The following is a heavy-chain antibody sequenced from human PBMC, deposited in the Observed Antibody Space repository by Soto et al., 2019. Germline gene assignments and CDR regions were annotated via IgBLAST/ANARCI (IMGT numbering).Heavy chain of an antibody. CDR2: ISGSGGSS. V-gene: IGHV3-23*01. CDR3: LCAHVPQNAVGYYDFMDV. J-gene: IGHJ6*03. Sequence: EVQLLESGGGLVQPGGSLSLSCAASGFTFSSYAMSWVRQARGKGLEWVSAISGSGGSSYYADSVKGRFNIFRDNSMNTRYRKMYSQRTKDTTVYYFLCAHVPQNAVGYYDFMDVWGKGTTFTVCS. D-gene: IGHD6-6*01. CDR1: GFTFSSYA.